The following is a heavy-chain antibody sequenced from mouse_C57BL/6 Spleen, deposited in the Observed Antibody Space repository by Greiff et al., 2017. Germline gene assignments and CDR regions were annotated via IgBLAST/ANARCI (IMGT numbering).Heavy chain of an antibody. J-gene: IGHJ2*01. D-gene: IGHD1-1*01. V-gene: IGHV3-6*01. CDR3: ARGGHYYGSSYYFDY. CDR1: GYSITSGYY. CDR2: ISYDGSN. Sequence: EVKLQESGPGLVKPSQSLSLTCSVTGYSITSGYYWNWIRQFPGNKLEWMGYISYDGSNNYNPSLKNRISITRDTSKNQFFLKLNSVTTEDTATYYCARGGHYYGSSYYFDYWGQGTTLTVSS.